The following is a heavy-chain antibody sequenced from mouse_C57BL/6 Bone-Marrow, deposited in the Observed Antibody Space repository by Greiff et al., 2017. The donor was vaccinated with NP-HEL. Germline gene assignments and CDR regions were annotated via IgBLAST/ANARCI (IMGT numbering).Heavy chain of an antibody. J-gene: IGHJ2*01. CDR3: ARIHYYGSRGDY. CDR2: IDPSDSYT. CDR1: GYTFTSYW. Sequence: QVQLQQPGAELVMPGASVKLSCKASGYTFTSYWMHWVKQRPGQFLEWIGEIDPSDSYTNYNQKFKGKSTLTVDKSSSTAYMQLSSLTSEDSAVYYCARIHYYGSRGDYWGQGTTLTVSS. V-gene: IGHV1-69*01. D-gene: IGHD1-1*01.